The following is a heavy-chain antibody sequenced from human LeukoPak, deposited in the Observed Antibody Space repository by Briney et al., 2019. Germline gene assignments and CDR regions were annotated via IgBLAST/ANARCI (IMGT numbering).Heavy chain of an antibody. Sequence: PGGSLRLSCAASGFTFSSYGMHWVRQAPGKGLEWVAVIWYDGSNKYYADSVKGRFTISRDNSKNTLYLQMNSLRAEGTAVYYCAREYSGYDGGPNWFDPWGQGTLVTVSS. J-gene: IGHJ5*02. CDR3: AREYSGYDGGPNWFDP. V-gene: IGHV3-33*01. CDR1: GFTFSSYG. CDR2: IWYDGSNK. D-gene: IGHD5-12*01.